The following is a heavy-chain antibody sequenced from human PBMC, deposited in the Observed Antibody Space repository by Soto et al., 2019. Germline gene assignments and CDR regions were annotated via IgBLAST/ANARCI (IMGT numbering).Heavy chain of an antibody. CDR2: IWYDGSNK. V-gene: IGHV3-33*01. Sequence: GGSLRLSCAASGFTFSSYGMHWVRQAPGKGLEWVAVIWYDGSNKYYADSVKGRFTISRDNSKNTLYLQMNSLRAEDTAVYYCARDYPNLEWSPDAFDIWGQGTMVTVSS. CDR1: GFTFSSYG. D-gene: IGHD3-3*01. CDR3: ARDYPNLEWSPDAFDI. J-gene: IGHJ3*02.